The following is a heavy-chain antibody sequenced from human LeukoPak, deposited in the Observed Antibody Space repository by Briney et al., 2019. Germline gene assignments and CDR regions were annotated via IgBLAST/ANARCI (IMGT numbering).Heavy chain of an antibody. Sequence: GGSLRLSCAASGFTFSSYSMNWVRQAPRQGLEWVSSISSSSSYIYYADSVKGRFTISRDNAKSTLFLQMSSLRVEDTAVYYCARDFKTEDGYNTYYFDYWGQGTLVTVSS. D-gene: IGHD5-24*01. V-gene: IGHV3-21*01. CDR1: GFTFSSYS. CDR3: ARDFKTEDGYNTYYFDY. J-gene: IGHJ4*02. CDR2: ISSSSSYI.